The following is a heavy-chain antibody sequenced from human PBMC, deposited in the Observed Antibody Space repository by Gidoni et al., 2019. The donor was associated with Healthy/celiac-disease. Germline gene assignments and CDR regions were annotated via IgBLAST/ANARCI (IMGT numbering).Heavy chain of an antibody. CDR3: ARGRARRYFDWPQNKHFDY. J-gene: IGHJ4*02. CDR1: GGSFSGYY. CDR2: INHSGST. D-gene: IGHD3-9*01. V-gene: IGHV4-34*01. Sequence: QVQLQQWGAGLLKPSETLSLTCAVSGGSFSGYYWSWISSPPGKGLEWIGEINHSGSTNYNPSLKSRVTISVDTSKNQFSLKLSSVTAADTAVYYCARGRARRYFDWPQNKHFDYWGQGTLVTVSS.